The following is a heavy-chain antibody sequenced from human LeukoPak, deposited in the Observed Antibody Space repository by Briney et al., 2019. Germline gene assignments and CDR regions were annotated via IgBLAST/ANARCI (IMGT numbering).Heavy chain of an antibody. CDR1: GASISSYY. D-gene: IGHD3-10*01. Sequence: PSETLSLTCTVSGASISSYYWSWIRQPPGKGLEWIGYIYYSGSTNYNPSLKSRVTMSVDTSKNQFSLKLSSVTAADTAVYYCARHANYYGSGSYLDWFDPWGQGTLLTVSS. CDR2: IYYSGST. V-gene: IGHV4-59*08. J-gene: IGHJ5*02. CDR3: ARHANYYGSGSYLDWFDP.